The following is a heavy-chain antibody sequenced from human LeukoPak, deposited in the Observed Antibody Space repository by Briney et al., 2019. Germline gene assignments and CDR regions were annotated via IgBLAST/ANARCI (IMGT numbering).Heavy chain of an antibody. CDR1: GYTFTSYG. J-gene: IGHJ3*02. CDR3: ARDGSGGGSYYSNDAFDI. V-gene: IGHV1-18*01. Sequence: ASVKVSCKASGYTFTSYGISWVRQAPGQGLEWMGWISAYNVNTNYAQKLQGRVTITTDTSTSTAYMELRSLRSDDTAVYYCARDGSGGGSYYSNDAFDIWGQGTMVTVSS. D-gene: IGHD1-26*01. CDR2: ISAYNVNT.